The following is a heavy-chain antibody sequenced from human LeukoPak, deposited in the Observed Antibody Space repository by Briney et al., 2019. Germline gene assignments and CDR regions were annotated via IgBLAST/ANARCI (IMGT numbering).Heavy chain of an antibody. CDR2: IYYSGNT. D-gene: IGHD3-10*01. J-gene: IGHJ5*02. Sequence: SETLSLTCSVSGGSISSYYWNWIRQSPGKGLEWIGYIYYSGNTNYNPSLKSRVTISVDTSKDQFSLKLSSVTAADTAVYYCAKNGGYYYGSGNWFDPWGQGTLVTVSS. CDR1: GGSISSYY. CDR3: AKNGGYYYGSGNWFDP. V-gene: IGHV4-59*01.